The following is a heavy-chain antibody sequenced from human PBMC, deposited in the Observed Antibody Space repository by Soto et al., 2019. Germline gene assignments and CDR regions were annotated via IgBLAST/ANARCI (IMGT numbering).Heavy chain of an antibody. CDR2: ISYDDSYR. V-gene: IGHV3-33*01. Sequence: QVHLVESGGGVVQPVKSLRLSCAASGFTFDNYGMLWVRQAPGKGLEWVALISYDDSYRYYTNSVRGRFTISRDNSKNMVFLHMNSLQGDDTAVYYCAGGDYGDSIDFWGQGTLVTVSS. D-gene: IGHD4-17*01. CDR1: GFTFDNYG. CDR3: AGGDYGDSIDF. J-gene: IGHJ4*02.